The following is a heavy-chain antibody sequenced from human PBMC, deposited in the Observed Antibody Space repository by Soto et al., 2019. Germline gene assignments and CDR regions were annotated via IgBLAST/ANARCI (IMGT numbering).Heavy chain of an antibody. J-gene: IGHJ6*03. CDR2: LSGSGDSP. CDR1: GFTFSSYA. D-gene: IGHD2-8*01. V-gene: IGHV3-23*01. CDR3: AKDSGCRNGVCFRDYYYLHV. Sequence: GGSLRLSCAASGFTFSSYAMAWVRQAPGKGLEWVSALSGSGDSPYYADSVKGRFTTSRDNSKNTLYLQMNSLRAEDTAVYYCAKDSGCRNGVCFRDYYYLHVWGKGTTVTVSS.